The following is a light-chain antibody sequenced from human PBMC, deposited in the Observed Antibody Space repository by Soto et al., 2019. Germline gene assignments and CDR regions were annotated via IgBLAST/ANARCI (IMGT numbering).Light chain of an antibody. CDR1: SSNIGNNY. CDR3: ATRDSSLSAGV. Sequence: QSVLTQPPPVSATPGQKVTISCSGSSSNIGNNYVSWYQQLPGTAPKLLIYENNKRASGIPGRFSGSKSGTSATLGVSGLQTGDEGDYYCATRDSSLSAGVFGGGTKLTVL. V-gene: IGLV1-51*02. CDR2: ENN. J-gene: IGLJ3*02.